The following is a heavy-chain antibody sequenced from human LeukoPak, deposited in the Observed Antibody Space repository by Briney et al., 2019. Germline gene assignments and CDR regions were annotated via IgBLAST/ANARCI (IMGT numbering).Heavy chain of an antibody. D-gene: IGHD2-15*01. CDR1: GFTFSSYW. Sequence: GGSLRLSCAASGFTFSSYWMHWVRQAPGKGLEWVSAISGSGGSTYYADSVKGRFTISRDNSKNTLYLQMNSLRAEDTAVYYCAKVGWPHSGPTYYFDYWGQGTLVTVSS. V-gene: IGHV3-23*01. CDR3: AKVGWPHSGPTYYFDY. CDR2: ISGSGGST. J-gene: IGHJ4*02.